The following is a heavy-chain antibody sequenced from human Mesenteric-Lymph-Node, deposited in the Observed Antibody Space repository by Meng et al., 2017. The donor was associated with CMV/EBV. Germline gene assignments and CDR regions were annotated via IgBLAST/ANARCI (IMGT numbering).Heavy chain of an antibody. Sequence: ASVKVSCKSSAYTFIGYFIHWVRQAPGQGLEWVGWINPNSGATNYAQKIQGRVTLTRDTSINTAYMELIRLRSDDTAVYYCARGSPFYDFWSGKGAVDVWGQGTTVTVSS. CDR2: INPNSGAT. V-gene: IGHV1-2*02. D-gene: IGHD3-3*01. CDR1: AYTFIGYF. CDR3: ARGSPFYDFWSGKGAVDV. J-gene: IGHJ6*02.